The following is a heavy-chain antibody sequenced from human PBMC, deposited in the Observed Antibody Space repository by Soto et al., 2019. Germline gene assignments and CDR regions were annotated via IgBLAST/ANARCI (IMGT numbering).Heavy chain of an antibody. V-gene: IGHV4-39*01. J-gene: IGHJ6*02. Sequence: PSETLSLTCTVSGGSISSSSYYWGWIRQPPGKGLEWIGSIYYSGSTYYNPSLKSRVTISVDTSKNQFSLKLSSVTAADTAVYYCARLDAPDYDFWSGLLPVQYYYYRMDVWGQGTTVTVSS. CDR2: IYYSGST. CDR1: GGSISSSSYY. CDR3: ARLDAPDYDFWSGLLPVQYYYYRMDV. D-gene: IGHD3-3*01.